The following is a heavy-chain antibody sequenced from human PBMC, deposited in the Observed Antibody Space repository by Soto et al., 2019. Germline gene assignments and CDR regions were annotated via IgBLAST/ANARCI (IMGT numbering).Heavy chain of an antibody. CDR3: ARGVIGAPDY. V-gene: IGHV3-30-3*01. CDR2: ISYDGSNK. J-gene: IGHJ4*02. Sequence: GSLRLSCAASGFTFSSYAMHWVRQAPGKGLEWVAVISYDGSNKYYADSVKGRFTISRDNSKNTLYLQMNSLRAEDTAVYYCARGVIGAPDYWGQGTLVTVSS. CDR1: GFTFSSYA.